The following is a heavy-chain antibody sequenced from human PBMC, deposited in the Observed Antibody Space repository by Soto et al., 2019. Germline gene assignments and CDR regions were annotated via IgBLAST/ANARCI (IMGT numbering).Heavy chain of an antibody. V-gene: IGHV4-59*08. CDR2: IYYSGST. J-gene: IGHJ4*02. CDR1: GGSISSYY. CDR3: ARRYGVYFDY. Sequence: QVQLQESGPGLVKPSETLSLTCTVSGGSISSYYCSWIRQPPGKGLEWIGYIYYSGSTNYNPSLKSRVTISVDTSKNQFSLKLSSVTAADTAMYYCARRYGVYFDYWGQGTLVTVSS. D-gene: IGHD4-17*01.